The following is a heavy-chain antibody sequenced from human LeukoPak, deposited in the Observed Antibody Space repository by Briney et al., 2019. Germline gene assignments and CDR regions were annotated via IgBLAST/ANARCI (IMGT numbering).Heavy chain of an antibody. D-gene: IGHD3-22*01. Sequence: ASVKVSCKASGYTFTGYYMHWVRQAPGQGLEWMGRINPNSGGTNYAQEFQGRVTMTRDTSISTAYMELSRLRSDDTAVYYCARAWDSSGYYLIDYWGQGTLVTVSS. CDR3: ARAWDSSGYYLIDY. J-gene: IGHJ4*02. CDR2: INPNSGGT. CDR1: GYTFTGYY. V-gene: IGHV1-2*06.